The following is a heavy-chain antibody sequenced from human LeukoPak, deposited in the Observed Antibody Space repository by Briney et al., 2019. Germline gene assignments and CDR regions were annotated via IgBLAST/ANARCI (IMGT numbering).Heavy chain of an antibody. J-gene: IGHJ6*03. CDR3: ARGGPPGYYYDYYMDV. V-gene: IGHV4-39*07. CDR2: ISYSGTT. CDR1: SASITSSPYF. Sequence: SETLSLTCTVSSASITSSPYFWGWIRQSPGKGLEWIGSISYSGTTYYNPSLKSRVTISVDTSKNQFSLKMSSVTAADTAVYFCARGGPPGYYYDYYMDVWGKGTTVTISS.